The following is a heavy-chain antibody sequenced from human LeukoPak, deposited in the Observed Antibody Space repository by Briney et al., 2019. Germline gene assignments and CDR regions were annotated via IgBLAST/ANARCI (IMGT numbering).Heavy chain of an antibody. Sequence: SETLSLTCTVSGGSISSSSYYWGWIRQPPGKGLEWIGSIYYSGSTYYNPSLKSRVTISVDTSKNQFSLKLSSVTAADTAVYYCARVDGDYPHWFDPWGQGTLVTVSS. CDR2: IYYSGST. CDR1: GGSISSSSYY. J-gene: IGHJ5*02. CDR3: ARVDGDYPHWFDP. D-gene: IGHD4-17*01. V-gene: IGHV4-39*07.